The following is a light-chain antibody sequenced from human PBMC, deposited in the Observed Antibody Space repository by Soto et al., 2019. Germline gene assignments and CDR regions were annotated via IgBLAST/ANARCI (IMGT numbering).Light chain of an antibody. V-gene: IGKV3-20*01. CDR1: QSVTNSY. J-gene: IGKJ1*01. Sequence: EIVLTQSPGTLSLSPGERATLSCRASQSVTNSYIAWYQQKPGQAPRLLIYGATSRATGIPDRFTGSGSGTEFTLTITRLEPEEFAVYSCQQYGSSPGTFGQGTKVEIK. CDR2: GAT. CDR3: QQYGSSPGT.